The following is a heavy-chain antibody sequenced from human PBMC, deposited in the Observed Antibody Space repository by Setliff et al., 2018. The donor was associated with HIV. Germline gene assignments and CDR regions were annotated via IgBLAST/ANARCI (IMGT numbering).Heavy chain of an antibody. J-gene: IGHJ4*02. V-gene: IGHV4-59*08. Sequence: PSDTLSLTCTVSGTSISNYYWSWIRQPPGKGLEWIGSIYYSGSITKFNPSLKSRVTISVDTSKNQFSLKMSSVTAADTAVYYCLTSSIGPHPWDYWGQGTLVTVSS. CDR2: IYYSGSIT. CDR3: LTSSIGPHPWDY. CDR1: GTSISNYY. D-gene: IGHD6-6*01.